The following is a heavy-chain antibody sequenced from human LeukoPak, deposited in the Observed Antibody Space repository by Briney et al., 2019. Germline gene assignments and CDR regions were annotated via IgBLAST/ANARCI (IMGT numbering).Heavy chain of an antibody. CDR1: GYSISSGYY. D-gene: IGHD2-2*01. CDR3: ARKLGYCSSTSCPSRGFWDYYYYMDV. V-gene: IGHV4-38-2*02. J-gene: IGHJ6*03. Sequence: SETLSLTCTVSGYSISSGYYWGWIRQPPGKGLEWIGEINHSGSTNYNPSLKSRVTISVDTSKNQFSLKLSSVTAADTAVYYCARKLGYCSSTSCPSRGFWDYYYYMDVWGKGTTVTVSS. CDR2: INHSGST.